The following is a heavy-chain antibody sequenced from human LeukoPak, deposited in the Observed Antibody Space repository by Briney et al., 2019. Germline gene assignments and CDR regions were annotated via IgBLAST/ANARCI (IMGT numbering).Heavy chain of an antibody. CDR1: GFTFSSYA. J-gene: IGHJ4*02. CDR2: ISSNGGST. V-gene: IGHV3-64*01. D-gene: IGHD3-22*01. Sequence: GGSLRPSCAASGFTFSSYAMHWVRQAPGKGLEYVSAISSNGGSTYYANSVKGRLTISRDNSKNTLYLQMGSLRAEDKAVYYCARSSAAGYYDSSGYPRIWGQGTLVTVSS. CDR3: ARSSAAGYYDSSGYPRI.